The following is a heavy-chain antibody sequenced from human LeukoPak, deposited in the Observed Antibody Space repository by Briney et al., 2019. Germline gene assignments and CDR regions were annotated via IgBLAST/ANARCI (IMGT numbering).Heavy chain of an antibody. D-gene: IGHD3-22*01. CDR2: ISNDGTRK. CDR1: GFSFSSYG. J-gene: IGHJ4*02. CDR3: ASTETPSYYDSNGYFPFYFDY. V-gene: IGHV3-30*03. Sequence: GGSLRLSCVPSGFSFSSYGMHWIRQAPGKGLEWVAVISNDGTRKYYADSVKGRFTISRDNSRNTLYLQMNSLRAEDTAVYYCASTETPSYYDSNGYFPFYFDYWGQGILVTVFS.